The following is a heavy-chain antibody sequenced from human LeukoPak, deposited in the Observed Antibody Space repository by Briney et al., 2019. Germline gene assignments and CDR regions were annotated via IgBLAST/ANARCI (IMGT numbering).Heavy chain of an antibody. D-gene: IGHD6-19*01. CDR2: INHSGST. CDR3: ARVGTVQRSGWPGGFDY. Sequence: SETLSLTCAVYGGSFSGYYWSWIRQPPGKGLEWIGEINHSGSTNYNPSLKSRVTISVDTSKNQFSLKLSSVTAADTAVYYCARVGTVQRSGWPGGFDYWGQGTLVTVSS. CDR1: GGSFSGYY. J-gene: IGHJ4*02. V-gene: IGHV4-34*01.